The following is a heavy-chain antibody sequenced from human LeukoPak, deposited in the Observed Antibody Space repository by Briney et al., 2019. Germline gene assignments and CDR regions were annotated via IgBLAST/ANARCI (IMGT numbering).Heavy chain of an antibody. Sequence: GGSLRLSCAASGFTFSSYWMSWVRQAPGKGLQWVANIKQDGSEKYYVDSLTGRFTVSRDNAKNSMYLQMNSLRTEDTALYYCAKDLKVVITTGGAFDTWGQGTMVTVSS. CDR2: IKQDGSEK. CDR1: GFTFSSYW. J-gene: IGHJ3*02. CDR3: AKDLKVVITTGGAFDT. D-gene: IGHD3-22*01. V-gene: IGHV3-7*03.